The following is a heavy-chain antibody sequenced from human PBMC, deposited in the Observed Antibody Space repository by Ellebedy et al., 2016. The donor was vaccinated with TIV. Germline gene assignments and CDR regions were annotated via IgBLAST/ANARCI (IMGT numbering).Heavy chain of an antibody. Sequence: SETLSLTCTVSGGSISSYYWSWIRQPPGKGLEWIGYIYYSGSTNYNPSLKSRVTISVDTSKNQLSLKLSSVTAADTAVYYCAREGDCGGDCSPTHFDYWGQGTLVTVSS. J-gene: IGHJ4*02. CDR1: GGSISSYY. V-gene: IGHV4-59*01. CDR3: AREGDCGGDCSPTHFDY. D-gene: IGHD2-21*02. CDR2: IYYSGST.